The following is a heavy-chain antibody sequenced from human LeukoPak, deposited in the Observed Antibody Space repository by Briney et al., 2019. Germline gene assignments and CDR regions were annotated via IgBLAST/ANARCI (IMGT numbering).Heavy chain of an antibody. Sequence: PSETLSLTCTVSGYSISSGYYWGWIRQPPGKGLERIGSIYYSGSTYYNPSLKSRVTISVDTSKNQFSLKLSSVTAADTAVYYCARDPVAGYYKLCWFDPWGQGTLVTVSS. D-gene: IGHD3-9*01. CDR2: IYYSGST. V-gene: IGHV4-38-2*02. CDR1: GYSISSGYY. J-gene: IGHJ5*02. CDR3: ARDPVAGYYKLCWFDP.